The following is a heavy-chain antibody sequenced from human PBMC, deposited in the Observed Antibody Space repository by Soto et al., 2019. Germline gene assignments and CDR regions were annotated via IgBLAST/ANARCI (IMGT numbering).Heavy chain of an antibody. Sequence: SETLSLTCAVYGGSFSGYYWGWIRQPPGKGLEWIGEINHSGSTNYNPSLKSRVTISVDTSKNQFSLKLSSVTAADTAVYYCARGAYDFWSGPPYYYYGMDVWGRGTTVTVSS. D-gene: IGHD3-3*01. J-gene: IGHJ6*02. CDR1: GGSFSGYY. V-gene: IGHV4-34*01. CDR3: ARGAYDFWSGPPYYYYGMDV. CDR2: INHSGST.